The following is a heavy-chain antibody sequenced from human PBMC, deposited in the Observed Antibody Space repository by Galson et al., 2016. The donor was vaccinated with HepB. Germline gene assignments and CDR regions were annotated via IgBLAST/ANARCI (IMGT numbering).Heavy chain of an antibody. CDR2: ISYDGSNK. J-gene: IGHJ6*02. V-gene: IGHV3-30*18. CDR3: AEDLGPYCSGGSCYGVDV. Sequence: SLRLSCAASGFTFSTYGLHWVRQAPGKGLEWVAVISYDGSNKYYADSVKGRFTISRDDSENTLYLQMNSLRPEDTAVYYCAEDLGPYCSGGSCYGVDVWGQGTTVTVSS. D-gene: IGHD2-15*01. CDR1: GFTFSTYG.